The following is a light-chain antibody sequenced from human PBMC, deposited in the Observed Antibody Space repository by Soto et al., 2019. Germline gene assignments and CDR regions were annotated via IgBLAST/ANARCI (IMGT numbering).Light chain of an antibody. CDR2: SAS. Sequence: GDRVTITCRASQTIRSWVAWYQQKPGKAPDLLIYSASGLESGVPSRFSGSGFGTEFTLTISSLHPDDFATYYCXXXXXXSGLTFGGGTKVEIK. CDR1: QTIRSW. J-gene: IGKJ4*01. CDR3: XXXXXXSGLT. V-gene: IGKV1-5*03.